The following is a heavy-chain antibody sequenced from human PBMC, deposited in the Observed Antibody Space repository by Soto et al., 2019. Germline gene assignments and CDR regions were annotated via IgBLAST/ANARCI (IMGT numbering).Heavy chain of an antibody. CDR2: IYYSGST. V-gene: IGHV4-30-4*02. CDR1: GGSISSGDYY. J-gene: IGHJ3*02. Sequence: SDTLSLTCTVSGGSISSGDYYWSWIRQPPGKGLEWIGYIYYSGSTYYNPSLKSRVTISVDTSKNQFSLKLSSVTAADTAVYYCARDRGYYDSSGNNDAFDIWGQWTMVT. D-gene: IGHD3-22*01. CDR3: ARDRGYYDSSGNNDAFDI.